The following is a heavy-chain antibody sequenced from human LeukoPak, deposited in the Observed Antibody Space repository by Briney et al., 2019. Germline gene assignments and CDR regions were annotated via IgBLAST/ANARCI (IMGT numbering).Heavy chain of an antibody. Sequence: PSETLSPTCTVSGGSVSSGSYYWSWIRQPPGKGLDWIGYIYYNGDTKYNPSLKSRVTVSADTSKNHFSLELSSVTAADTAVYYCARGTYFYETSGYYLFDYWGQGTLVTVSS. D-gene: IGHD3-22*01. CDR2: IYYNGDT. CDR1: GGSVSSGSYY. CDR3: ARGTYFYETSGYYLFDY. V-gene: IGHV4-61*03. J-gene: IGHJ4*02.